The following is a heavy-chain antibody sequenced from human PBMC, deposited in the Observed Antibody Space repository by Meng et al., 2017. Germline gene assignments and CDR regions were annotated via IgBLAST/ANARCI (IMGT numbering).Heavy chain of an antibody. D-gene: IGHD4/OR15-4a*01. V-gene: IGHV7-4-1*02. CDR3: ARDNGANGFDY. CDR1: GYTFTSYG. J-gene: IGHJ4*02. Sequence: QVQLVQSGSEFKKSEDSVKVSCKASGYTFTSYGMNWVRQAPGQGLEWMGWINTNTGNPTYAQGFTGRFVFSLDTSVSTAYLQISSLEAEDTAVYFCARDNGANGFDYWGQGTLVTVSS. CDR2: INTNTGNP.